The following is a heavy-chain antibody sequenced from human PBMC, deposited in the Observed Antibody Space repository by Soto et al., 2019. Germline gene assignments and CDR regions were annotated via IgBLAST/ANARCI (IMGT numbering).Heavy chain of an antibody. Sequence: ASVKVSCKASGYTFTSYAMHWVRQAPGQRLEWMGWINAGNGNTKYSQKFQGRVTITRDTFASTAYMELSSLRSEDTAVYYCAISKGGVSNGPTTYWGQGTLVTVSS. CDR3: AISKGGVSNGPTTY. CDR1: GYTFTSYA. D-gene: IGHD1-26*01. J-gene: IGHJ4*02. CDR2: INAGNGNT. V-gene: IGHV1-3*01.